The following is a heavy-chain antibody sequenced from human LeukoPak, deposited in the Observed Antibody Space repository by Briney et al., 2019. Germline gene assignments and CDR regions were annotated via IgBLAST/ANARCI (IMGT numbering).Heavy chain of an antibody. J-gene: IGHJ4*02. CDR2: IIPILGIA. CDR1: GYTFTGYY. Sequence: ASVKVTCKAAGYTFTGYYMHWVRQAPGQGLEWMGRIIPILGIANYAQKFQGRVTITADKSTSTAYMELSSLRSEDTAVYYCARESWAFDYWGQGTLVTVSS. D-gene: IGHD7-27*01. V-gene: IGHV1-69*04. CDR3: ARESWAFDY.